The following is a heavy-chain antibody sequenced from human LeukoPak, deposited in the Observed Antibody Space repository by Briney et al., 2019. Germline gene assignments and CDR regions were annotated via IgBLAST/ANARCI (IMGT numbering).Heavy chain of an antibody. Sequence: PSETLSLTCTVSGGSISSYYWSWIRQPPGKGLEWIGYIYYGGSTNYNPSLKSRVTISVDTSKNQFSLKLSSVTAADTAVYYCARALNWGSTWFDPWGQGTLVTVSS. J-gene: IGHJ5*02. CDR1: GGSISSYY. CDR2: IYYGGST. CDR3: ARALNWGSTWFDP. V-gene: IGHV4-59*01. D-gene: IGHD7-27*01.